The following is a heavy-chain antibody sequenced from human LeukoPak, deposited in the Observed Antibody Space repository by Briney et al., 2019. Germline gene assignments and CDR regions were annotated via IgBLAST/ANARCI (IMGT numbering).Heavy chain of an antibody. CDR1: GFSFSDYA. D-gene: IGHD6-13*01. CDR3: AKRPGKAAAGPFDP. Sequence: GGSLRLSCAASGFSFSDYAMTWVRQAPGKGLGWVSTISSGDGITYYADSVKGRFTISRDDSKNTPYLQMNSLRAEDTAIYYCAKRPGKAAAGPFDPWGQGTLVTVSS. V-gene: IGHV3-23*01. CDR2: ISSGDGIT. J-gene: IGHJ5*02.